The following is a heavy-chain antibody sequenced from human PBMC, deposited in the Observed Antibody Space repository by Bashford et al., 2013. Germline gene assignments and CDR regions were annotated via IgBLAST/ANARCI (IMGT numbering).Heavy chain of an antibody. CDR1: GASIRSRDHY. V-gene: IGHV4-39*01. CDR2: VYYSGTT. D-gene: IGHD1-1*01. J-gene: IGHJ4*02. Sequence: SETLSLTCTVSGASIRSRDHYWGWIRQSPEKGLEKIGSVYYSGTTYYNPSLESRVAISVDTSKNQISLRLSSLSAADTAVYYCVADASSWYDTVSFVSRDYWGQGTLVTVSS. CDR3: VADASSWYDTVSFVSRDY.